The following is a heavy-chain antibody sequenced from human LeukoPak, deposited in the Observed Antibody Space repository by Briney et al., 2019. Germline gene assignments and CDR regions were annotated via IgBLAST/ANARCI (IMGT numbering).Heavy chain of an antibody. CDR1: VDSFNSYF. J-gene: IGHJ6*03. D-gene: IGHD4-11*01. CDR2: IYATGSA. CDR3: AREAETTVFYYYYYMDV. Sequence: PSETLSLTCKVSVDSFNSYFWGWIRQPAGKGLEWVGHIYATGSANYNPSLRSRVTMSVDKSKKQFSLNLTSLTAADTAVYYCAREAETTVFYYYYYMDVWGKGTTVTVSS. V-gene: IGHV4-4*07.